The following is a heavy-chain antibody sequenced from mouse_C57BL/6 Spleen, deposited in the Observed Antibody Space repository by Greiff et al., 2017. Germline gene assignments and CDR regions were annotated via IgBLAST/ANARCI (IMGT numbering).Heavy chain of an antibody. D-gene: IGHD1-1*01. CDR3: AYYYGSSYGFAY. CDR1: GYAFSSSW. J-gene: IGHJ3*01. CDR2: IYPGDGDT. Sequence: VQLQQSGPEPVKPGASVKISCKASGYAFSSSWMNWVKQRPGKGLEWIGRIYPGDGDTNYNGKFKGKATLTADKSSSTSYMQLSSLTSEDSAVYFCAYYYGSSYGFAYWGQGTLVTVSA. V-gene: IGHV1-82*01.